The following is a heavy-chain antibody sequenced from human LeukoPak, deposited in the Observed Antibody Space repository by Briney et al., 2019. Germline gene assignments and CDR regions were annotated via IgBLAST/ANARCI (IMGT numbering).Heavy chain of an antibody. Sequence: GGALRLSCTASGCSLSKTYMTGVRQARGKGGEWVSAICCSGGPTYYADSVNGRFPLPTQNSKNTLSLQMNSLRAEHTPVYYCAQCSSSWYPPIGAFHIWGQGTMVTVSS. V-gene: IGHV3-23*01. CDR3: AQCSSSWYPPIGAFHI. D-gene: IGHD6-13*01. CDR2: ICCSGGPT. J-gene: IGHJ3*02. CDR1: GCSLSKTY.